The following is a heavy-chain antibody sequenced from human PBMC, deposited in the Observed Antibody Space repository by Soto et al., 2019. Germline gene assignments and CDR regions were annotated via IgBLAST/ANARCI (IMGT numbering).Heavy chain of an antibody. Sequence: ASVKVSCKASGYTFTSYAMHWVRQAPGQRLEWMGWINAGNGNTKYSQKFQGRVTITRDTSASTAYMELSSLRSDDTAVYYCAREPSGYCSSTSCYVDFDYWGQGTLVTVSS. V-gene: IGHV1-3*01. CDR2: INAGNGNT. CDR3: AREPSGYCSSTSCYVDFDY. D-gene: IGHD2-2*01. J-gene: IGHJ4*02. CDR1: GYTFTSYA.